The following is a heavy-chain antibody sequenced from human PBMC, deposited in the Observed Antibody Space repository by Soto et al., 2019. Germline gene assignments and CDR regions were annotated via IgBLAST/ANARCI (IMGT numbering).Heavy chain of an antibody. CDR1: GGSISSGGYY. Sequence: SETLSLTCTVSGGSISSGGYYWSWIRQHPGKGLEWIGYIYYSGSTYYNPSLKSRVTISVDTSKNQFSLKLSSVTAADTAVYYCARDRECSGGTCYNYFDYWGQGTLVTVSS. CDR2: IYYSGST. D-gene: IGHD2-15*01. CDR3: ARDRECSGGTCYNYFDY. J-gene: IGHJ4*02. V-gene: IGHV4-31*03.